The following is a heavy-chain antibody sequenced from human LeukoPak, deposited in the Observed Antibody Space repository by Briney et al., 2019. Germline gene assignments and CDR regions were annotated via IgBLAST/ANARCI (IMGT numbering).Heavy chain of an antibody. CDR2: INPSGGST. CDR3: ARGGRYFLDY. CDR1: GYTFTVNY. Sequence: ASVKVSCKASGYTFTVNYIHWVRQAPGQGLEWMGIINPSGGSTTYAQKFQGRVTMTRDTSTSTVYMELSSLRSEDTAVYYCARGGRYFLDYWGQGTLVTVSS. J-gene: IGHJ4*02. V-gene: IGHV1-46*01. D-gene: IGHD1-26*01.